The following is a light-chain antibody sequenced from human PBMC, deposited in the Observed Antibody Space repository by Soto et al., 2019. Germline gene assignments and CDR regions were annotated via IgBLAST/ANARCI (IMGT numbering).Light chain of an antibody. Sequence: AGIPSRASQGVSSCLAWFQQKLGLPPRLLIYDVSRMAGGIPARFSGSGSGTDFTLTISSLEPDDFAVYYCQQRSDWPISFGQGTRLEIK. CDR3: QQRSDWPIS. CDR2: DVS. CDR1: QGVSSC. V-gene: IGKV3D-11*01. J-gene: IGKJ5*01.